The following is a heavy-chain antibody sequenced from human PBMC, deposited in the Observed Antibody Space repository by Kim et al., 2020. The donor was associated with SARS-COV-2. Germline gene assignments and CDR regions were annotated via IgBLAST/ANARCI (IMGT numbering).Heavy chain of an antibody. D-gene: IGHD1-26*01. V-gene: IGHV4-61*02. Sequence: YNPSLKSRVTRSEDTSKNQYSRKLSPVTAADTAVYYCARAPEPDRAYFDYWGQGTLVNVSS. CDR3: ARAPEPDRAYFDY. J-gene: IGHJ4*02.